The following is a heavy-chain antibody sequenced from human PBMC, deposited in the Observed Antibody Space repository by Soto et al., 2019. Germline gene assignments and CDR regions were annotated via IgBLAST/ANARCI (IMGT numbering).Heavy chain of an antibody. D-gene: IGHD3-3*01. J-gene: IGHJ5*02. CDR2: IYYSGST. V-gene: IGHV4-31*03. Sequence: KPSETLSLTCTVSGGSISSGGYSWTWIRQHPGKGLEWIGYIYYSGSTYYKPSLKSRVTISVDTSKNQFSLKLSSVTAADTALYYCSRFLSRITIFGVVTPANWFDPWGQGTLVTVSS. CDR3: SRFLSRITIFGVVTPANWFDP. CDR1: GGSISSGGYS.